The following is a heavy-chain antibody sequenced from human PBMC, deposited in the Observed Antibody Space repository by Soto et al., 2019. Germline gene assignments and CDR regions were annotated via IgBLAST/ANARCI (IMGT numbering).Heavy chain of an antibody. CDR2: ISHDGSKR. J-gene: IGHJ4*01. CDR1: GFTFSDFG. D-gene: IGHD3-22*01. Sequence: VQLVESGGGVVLPGRSVRLSCAVSGFTFSDFGLDWVRQAPGKGLEWVAIISHDGSKRFYADSVKGRFTISRDNSKNSLYLQMSSLRPEDTALYYCAKTATYVDGYDNTGYSSEDYWGHGTLVTASS. CDR3: AKTATYVDGYDNTGYSSEDY. V-gene: IGHV3-30*18.